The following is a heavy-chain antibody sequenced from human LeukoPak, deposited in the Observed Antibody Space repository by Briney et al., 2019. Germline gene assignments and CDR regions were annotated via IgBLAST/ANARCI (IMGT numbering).Heavy chain of an antibody. CDR3: ARDDGSSTSCRWFDP. Sequence: GGSLRLSCAASGFTFSNYWMSWVRQAPGKGVEWVANIKQDGGEKYYVDSVKGRFTISRDNAENSLYLQMNSLRAEDTAVYYCARDDGSSTSCRWFDPWGQGTLVAVSS. J-gene: IGHJ5*02. CDR1: GFTFSNYW. V-gene: IGHV3-7*01. D-gene: IGHD2-2*01. CDR2: IKQDGGEK.